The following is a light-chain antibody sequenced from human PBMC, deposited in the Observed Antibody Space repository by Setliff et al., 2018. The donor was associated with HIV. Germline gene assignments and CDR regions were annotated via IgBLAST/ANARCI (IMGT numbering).Light chain of an antibody. CDR3: NSYSTSSTPLYV. CDR1: SSDVGGYNY. CDR2: DVT. Sequence: QSALAQPVSVSGSPGQSITISCTGTSSDVGGYNYVSWYQQHPGQAPKLMIYDVTTRPSGVSSRFSGSKSGNAASLTISGLQAEDEADYYCNSYSTSSTPLYVFGTGTKVT. V-gene: IGLV2-14*03. J-gene: IGLJ1*01.